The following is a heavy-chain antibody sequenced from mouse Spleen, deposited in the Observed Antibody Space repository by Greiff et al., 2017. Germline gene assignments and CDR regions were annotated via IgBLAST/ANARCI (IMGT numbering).Heavy chain of an antibody. Sequence: QVQLQQPGAELVMPGASVKLSCKASGYTFTSYWMHWVKQRPGQGLEWIGEIDPSDSYTNYNQKFKGKATLTVDKSSSTAYMQLSSLTSEDSAVYYCARPVYSNSFDYWGQGTTLTVSS. CDR2: IDPSDSYT. V-gene: IGHV1-69*01. CDR3: ARPVYSNSFDY. CDR1: GYTFTSYW. J-gene: IGHJ2*01. D-gene: IGHD2-5*01.